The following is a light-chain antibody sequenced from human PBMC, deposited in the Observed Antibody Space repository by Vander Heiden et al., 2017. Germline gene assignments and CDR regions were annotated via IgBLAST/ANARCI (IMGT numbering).Light chain of an antibody. V-gene: IGLV3-1*01. CDR3: QARGSSTVV. J-gene: IGLJ3*02. CDR2: QDS. CDR1: KLGDKY. Sequence: ELTQPPSVSVSPGQTASITCSGDKLGDKYACWYQQKPGQSPVLVIYQDSKRPSGIPERFSGSSPGNTATLNFSGTQAMDEADYFCQARGSSTVVFGGGTKLTVL.